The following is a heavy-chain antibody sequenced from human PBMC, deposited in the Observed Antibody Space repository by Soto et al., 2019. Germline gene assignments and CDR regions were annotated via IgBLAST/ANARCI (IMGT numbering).Heavy chain of an antibody. D-gene: IGHD2-21*02. CDR1: GGSISSSSYY. Sequence: SETLSLTCTVSGGSISSSSYYWGWIRQPPGKGLEWIGSIYYSGSTYYNPSLKSRVTISVDTSKKQFYLKLNSVTAADTAVYYCARDLWGYCGTDCYPLDVWGQGTTVT. J-gene: IGHJ6*02. V-gene: IGHV4-39*07. CDR2: IYYSGST. CDR3: ARDLWGYCGTDCYPLDV.